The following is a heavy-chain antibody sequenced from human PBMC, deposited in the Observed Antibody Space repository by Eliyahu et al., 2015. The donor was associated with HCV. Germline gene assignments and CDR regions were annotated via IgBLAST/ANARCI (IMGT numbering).Heavy chain of an antibody. V-gene: IGHV3-33*01. D-gene: IGHD6-19*01. Sequence: QVQLVESGGGVVQPGRSLRLSCAASGFXFSSYGMHWVRQAPGKGLEWVAVIWYDGSNKYYADSVKGRFTISRDNSKNTLYLQMNSLRAEDTAVYYCARVTSIAVAEIDYWGQGTLATVSS. CDR1: GFXFSSYG. CDR2: IWYDGSNK. J-gene: IGHJ4*02. CDR3: ARVTSIAVAEIDY.